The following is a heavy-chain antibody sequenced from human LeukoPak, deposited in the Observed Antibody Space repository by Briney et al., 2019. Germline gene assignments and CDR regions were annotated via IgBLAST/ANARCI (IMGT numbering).Heavy chain of an antibody. V-gene: IGHV3-21*04. CDR1: GFTFSSYT. D-gene: IGHD6-19*01. CDR2: ISSSSGYI. J-gene: IGHJ3*02. Sequence: PGGSLRLSCAASGFTFSSYTMNWVRQSPGKGLEWVSSISSSSGYIYYADSVKGRFTISRDNAKNSLYLQMNSLRAEDMALYYCTKGSSGGWYDAFDIWGQGTMVTVSS. CDR3: TKGSSGGWYDAFDI.